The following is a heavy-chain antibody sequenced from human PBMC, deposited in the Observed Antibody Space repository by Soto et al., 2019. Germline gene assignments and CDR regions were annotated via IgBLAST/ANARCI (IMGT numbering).Heavy chain of an antibody. Sequence: GGPLRLSCAASGFTFSDYYMSWIRQAPGKGLEWVSYISSSGSTIYYADSVKGRFTISRDNAKNSLYLQMNSLRAEDTAVYYCARDLSGSSWYAPPSDYWGQGTLVTVSS. CDR2: ISSSGSTI. D-gene: IGHD6-13*01. CDR1: GFTFSDYY. CDR3: ARDLSGSSWYAPPSDY. J-gene: IGHJ4*02. V-gene: IGHV3-11*01.